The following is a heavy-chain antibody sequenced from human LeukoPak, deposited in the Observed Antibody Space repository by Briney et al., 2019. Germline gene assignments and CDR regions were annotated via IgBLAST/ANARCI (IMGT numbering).Heavy chain of an antibody. CDR1: GGSISSYY. J-gene: IGHJ5*02. CDR2: IYTSGST. D-gene: IGHD6-13*01. CDR3: ARSGRDSSSWSNNWFDP. Sequence: SETLSLTCTVSGGSISSYYWSWLRQPAGKGLEWIGRIYTSGSTNYNPSLKGRVTMSVDTSKNQFSLKLSSVTAADTAVYYCARSGRDSSSWSNNWFDPWGQGTLVTVSS. V-gene: IGHV4-4*07.